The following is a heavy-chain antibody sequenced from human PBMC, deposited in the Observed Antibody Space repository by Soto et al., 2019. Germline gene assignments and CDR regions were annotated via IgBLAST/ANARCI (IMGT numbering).Heavy chain of an antibody. Sequence: PGESLKLSCRGPGYSFPSYWIGWVRQMPGKGLEWMGIICPDDSDTRYSPSFQGQVTISADKSISTAYLQWSSLKASDTAMYYCARLRDVKAFDIWGQGTMVTV. CDR1: GYSFPSYW. CDR3: ARLRDVKAFDI. CDR2: ICPDDSDT. D-gene: IGHD3-10*02. V-gene: IGHV5-51*01. J-gene: IGHJ3*02.